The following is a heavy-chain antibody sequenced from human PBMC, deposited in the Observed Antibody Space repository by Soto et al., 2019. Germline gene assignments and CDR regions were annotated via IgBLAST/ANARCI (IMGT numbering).Heavy chain of an antibody. CDR2: ISVGGDIT. V-gene: IGHV3-23*01. J-gene: IGHJ4*02. CDR3: AKGIVAAPANRPSDY. D-gene: IGHD2-21*01. Sequence: GGSLRLSCAGSGFTFSNYAMSWVRQIPGKGLEWVSIISVGGDITYYADSVKGRFTISRDNSKNTVYLQMNSLRGDDTALYYCAKGIVAAPANRPSDYWGQGTQVTVSS. CDR1: GFTFSNYA.